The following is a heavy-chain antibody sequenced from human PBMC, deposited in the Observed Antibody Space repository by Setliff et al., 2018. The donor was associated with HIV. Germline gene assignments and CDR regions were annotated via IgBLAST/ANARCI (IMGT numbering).Heavy chain of an antibody. D-gene: IGHD3-3*01. Sequence: SETLSLTCTVYGASISSSNSYWGWIRQPPGKRLEWLASIYSSGTTSYNPSLSSRLTISVDTSKNQVSLRLSSVTAADTAVYYCTRGPWGYDFWNGPSPMEVWGQGTSVTVSS. V-gene: IGHV4-39*02. CDR1: GASISSSNSY. CDR2: IYSSGTT. CDR3: TRGPWGYDFWNGPSPMEV. J-gene: IGHJ6*02.